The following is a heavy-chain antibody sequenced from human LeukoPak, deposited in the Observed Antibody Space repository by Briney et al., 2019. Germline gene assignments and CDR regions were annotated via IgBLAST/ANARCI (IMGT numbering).Heavy chain of an antibody. CDR3: ASLAYYYYYIDV. J-gene: IGHJ6*03. D-gene: IGHD3-16*01. CDR2: IIPIFGTA. V-gene: IGHV1-69*06. Sequence: SVKVSCKASGGTFSSYAISWVRQAPGQGLEWMGGIIPIFGTANYAQKFQGRVTITADKSTSTAYMELSSLRSEDTAVYYCASLAYYYYYIDVCCKGTTVIVSS. CDR1: GGTFSSYA.